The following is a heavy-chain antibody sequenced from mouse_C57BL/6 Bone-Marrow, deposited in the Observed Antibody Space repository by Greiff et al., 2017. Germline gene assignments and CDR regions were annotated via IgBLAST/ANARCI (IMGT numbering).Heavy chain of an antibody. V-gene: IGHV5-6*02. J-gene: IGHJ3*01. CDR2: ISSGGSYT. CDR3: ARHLAY. Sequence: EVMLVESGGDLVKPGGSLKLSCAASGFTFSSYGMSWVRQTPDKRLEWVATISSGGSYTYYPDSVKVRFTISRDNAKNTLYLQMSSLKSEDTAMYYCARHLAYWGQGTLVTVSS. CDR1: GFTFSSYG.